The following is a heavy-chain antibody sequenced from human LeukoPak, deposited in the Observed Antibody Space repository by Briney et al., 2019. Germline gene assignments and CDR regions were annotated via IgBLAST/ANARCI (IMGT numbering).Heavy chain of an antibody. D-gene: IGHD3-3*01. J-gene: IGHJ4*02. CDR3: ARGVPEYYDFWSGYFYYFDY. V-gene: IGHV4-59*01. CDR2: IYYSGST. CDR1: GGSISSYY. Sequence: SETLSLTCTVSGGSISSYYWSWIRQPPGEGLEWIVYIYYSGSTNYNPSLKSRVTISVDTSKNQFSLKLTSVTAADTAVYYCARGVPEYYDFWSGYFYYFDYWGQGTLVTVSS.